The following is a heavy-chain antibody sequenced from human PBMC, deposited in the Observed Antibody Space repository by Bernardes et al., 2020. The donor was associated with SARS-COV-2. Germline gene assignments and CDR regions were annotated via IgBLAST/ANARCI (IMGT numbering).Heavy chain of an antibody. J-gene: IGHJ3*02. Sequence: GSLRLSCAASGFTFSSYWMHWIRQAPGKGLVWVSRINGDGTSTSYADSVKGRFTISRDNAKNTLNLQMNSLSAEDTAVYYCARGAYSLNKSGPRSVFDIWGQATMVTVSS. D-gene: IGHD1-26*01. V-gene: IGHV3-74*01. CDR2: INGDGTST. CDR1: GFTFSSYW. CDR3: ARGAYSLNKSGPRSVFDI.